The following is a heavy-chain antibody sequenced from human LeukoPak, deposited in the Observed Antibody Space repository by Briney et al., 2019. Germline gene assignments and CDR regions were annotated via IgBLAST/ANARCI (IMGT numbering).Heavy chain of an antibody. Sequence: SETLSLTCAVYGGSFSGYYWGWIRQPPGKGLEWIGSIYYSGSTYYNPSLKSRVTISVDTSKNQFSLKLSSVTAADTAVYYCARAIPYYYDSSGQTYYFDYWGQGTLVTVSS. V-gene: IGHV4-34*01. CDR2: IYYSGST. J-gene: IGHJ4*02. CDR1: GGSFSGYY. CDR3: ARAIPYYYDSSGQTYYFDY. D-gene: IGHD3-22*01.